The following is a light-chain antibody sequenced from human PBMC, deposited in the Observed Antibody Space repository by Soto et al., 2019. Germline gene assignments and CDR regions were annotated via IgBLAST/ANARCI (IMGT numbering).Light chain of an antibody. CDR3: AAWDDSLNGVL. CDR2: NNY. V-gene: IGLV1-44*01. Sequence: QSVLTQPPSASGTPGQRVTISCSGSTSNIGTNIVNWYQQLPGAAPKLLIYNNYQRPSGVPDRFSGSKSGTSASLAISGLQSADEADYYCAAWDDSLNGVLFGGGTKVTVL. J-gene: IGLJ2*01. CDR1: TSNIGTNI.